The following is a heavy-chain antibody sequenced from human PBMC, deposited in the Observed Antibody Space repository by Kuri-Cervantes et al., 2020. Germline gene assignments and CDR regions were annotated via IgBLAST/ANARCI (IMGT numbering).Heavy chain of an antibody. D-gene: IGHD3-22*01. J-gene: IGHJ3*02. Sequence: SETLSLTCAVYGGSFSGYYWSWIRQPPGKGLEWIGEINHSGSTYYNPSLKSRVTISVDTSKNQFSLKLSSVTAADTAVYYCARDSQYYYDSSGSDAFDIWGQGTMVTVSS. CDR3: ARDSQYYYDSSGSDAFDI. V-gene: IGHV4-34*09. CDR2: INHSGST. CDR1: GGSFSGYY.